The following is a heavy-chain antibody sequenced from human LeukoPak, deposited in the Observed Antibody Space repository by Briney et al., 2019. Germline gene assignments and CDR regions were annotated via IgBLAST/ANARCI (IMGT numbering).Heavy chain of an antibody. CDR2: INHSGST. Sequence: SETLSLTCAVYGGSFSGYYWSWIRQPPGKGLEWIGEINHSGSTNYNPSLKSRVTISVDTSKNQFSLKLSSVTAADTAVYYCARHTPAYCSSTGCRGGDYWGQGTLVTVSS. D-gene: IGHD2-2*01. J-gene: IGHJ4*02. V-gene: IGHV4-34*01. CDR3: ARHTPAYCSSTGCRGGDY. CDR1: GGSFSGYY.